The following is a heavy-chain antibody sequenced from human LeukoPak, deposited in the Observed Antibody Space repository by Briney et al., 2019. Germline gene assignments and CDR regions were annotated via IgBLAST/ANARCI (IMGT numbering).Heavy chain of an antibody. CDR3: TRESRPFCPFAF. V-gene: IGHV4-4*02. Sequence: SETLSLTRGVSGGSIDSTNYWSWVRQAPGKGLEWIGEIAHDGTRNYNPSLRSRVAMSFDRANNYFSLSLTAVTAADTALYYCTRESRPFCPFAFWGQGVMVTVSS. D-gene: IGHD3-3*01. J-gene: IGHJ4*02. CDR2: IAHDGTR. CDR1: GGSIDSTNY.